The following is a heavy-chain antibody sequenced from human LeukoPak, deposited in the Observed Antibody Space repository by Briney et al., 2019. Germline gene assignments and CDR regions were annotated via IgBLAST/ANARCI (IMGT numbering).Heavy chain of an antibody. Sequence: ASVKVSCKASGYTFTSYYMHWVRQAPGQGLEWMGIINPSGGSTSYAQKFQGRVTMTRDTSTSTVYMELSSLRSEDTAVYYCARDLVTIVVVVAATLGVGMDVWGQGTTVTVSS. CDR1: GYTFTSYY. CDR2: INPSGGST. CDR3: ARDLVTIVVVVAATLGVGMDV. J-gene: IGHJ6*02. D-gene: IGHD2-15*01. V-gene: IGHV1-46*01.